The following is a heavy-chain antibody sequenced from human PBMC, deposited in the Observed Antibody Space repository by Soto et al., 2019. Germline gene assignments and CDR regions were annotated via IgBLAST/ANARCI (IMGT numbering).Heavy chain of an antibody. CDR3: ARDLSWFGELSPPAN. Sequence: GGSLRLSCAASGFTFSDYYMSWIRQAPGKGLEWVSYISSSSSYTNYADSVKGRFTISRDNAKNSLYLQMNSLRAEDTAVYYCARDLSWFGELSPPANWGQGTLVTVSS. D-gene: IGHD3-10*01. V-gene: IGHV3-11*05. J-gene: IGHJ4*02. CDR2: ISSSSSYT. CDR1: GFTFSDYY.